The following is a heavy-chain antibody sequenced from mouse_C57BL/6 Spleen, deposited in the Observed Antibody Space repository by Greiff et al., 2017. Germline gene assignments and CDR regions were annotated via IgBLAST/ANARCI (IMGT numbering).Heavy chain of an antibody. CDR1: GYAFTNYL. D-gene: IGHD2-5*01. J-gene: IGHJ2*01. Sequence: VQLQQSGAELVRPGTSVKVSCKASGYAFTNYLIEWVKQRPGQGLEWIGVINPGSGGTNYNEKFKGKATLTADKSSSTAYMQLSSLTSEDSAVYFCARRGDSNPYYFDYWGQGTTLTVSS. CDR2: INPGSGGT. CDR3: ARRGDSNPYYFDY. V-gene: IGHV1-54*01.